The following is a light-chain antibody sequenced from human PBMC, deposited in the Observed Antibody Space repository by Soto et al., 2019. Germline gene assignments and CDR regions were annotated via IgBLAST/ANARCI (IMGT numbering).Light chain of an antibody. CDR1: QSVSDSSNNEKY. Sequence: DIVMTQSPESLAVSLGERVTITCKSSQSVSDSSNNEKYVAWYQQRPRQSPKLLIYWASTRESGVPDRFSGSGSGTEFTLTISSLQAEDVAVYYCQQYYSAQITFGPGTKVGIK. V-gene: IGKV4-1*01. CDR2: WAS. J-gene: IGKJ3*01. CDR3: QQYYSAQIT.